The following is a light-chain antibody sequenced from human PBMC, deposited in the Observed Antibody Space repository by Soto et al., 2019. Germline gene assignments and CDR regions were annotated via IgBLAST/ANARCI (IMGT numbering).Light chain of an antibody. Sequence: EIVLTQSPGTLSLSPGERATLSCRASQSVSSSYLAWYQQKPGQAPRLLIYGASSRATGIPDRFSGSGSGTDFTLTIIRLDPEDFAVYYCQQYGSSPTTFGQGTRLEIK. CDR2: GAS. V-gene: IGKV3-20*01. J-gene: IGKJ5*01. CDR1: QSVSSSY. CDR3: QQYGSSPTT.